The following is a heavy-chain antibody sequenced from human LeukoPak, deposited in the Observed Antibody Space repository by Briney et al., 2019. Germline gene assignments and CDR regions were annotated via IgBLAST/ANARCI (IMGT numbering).Heavy chain of an antibody. V-gene: IGHV3-66*01. J-gene: IGHJ4*02. D-gene: IGHD3-3*01. CDR2: ISSGGNT. Sequence: GGSLRLSCAASGFTFSSYSMNWVRQAPGKGLELVSVISSGGNTYYTDSVKGRFTISRDNSKNTLYLQMNSLRAEDTAVYYCARRGGIHLEYFDYWGQGTLVTVSS. CDR1: GFTFSSYS. CDR3: ARRGGIHLEYFDY.